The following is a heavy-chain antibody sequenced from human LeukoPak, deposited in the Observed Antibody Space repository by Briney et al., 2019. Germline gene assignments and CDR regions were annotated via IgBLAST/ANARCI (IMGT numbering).Heavy chain of an antibody. CDR1: GFTFSSYG. CDR3: VKPTDY. Sequence: GGSLRLSCAASGFTFSSYGMHWVRQAPGKGLEWVANIKQDGSEKYYVDSVKGRFTISRDNAKNSLYLQMNSLRAEDTAVYYCVKPTDYWGQGTLVTVSS. V-gene: IGHV3-7*01. D-gene: IGHD1-14*01. CDR2: IKQDGSEK. J-gene: IGHJ4*02.